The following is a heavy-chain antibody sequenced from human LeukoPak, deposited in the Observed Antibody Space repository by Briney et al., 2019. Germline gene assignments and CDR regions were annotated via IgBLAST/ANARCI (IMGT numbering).Heavy chain of an antibody. V-gene: IGHV4-39*02. Sequence: SETLSLTCTVSGGSISDSSYYWGWIRQPPGKGLEWIGSIYYSGSTYNTPSLKSRVSISVDTSKNHFSLKLSSVTAADTAVYYCARLANGPDYNWFDPWGQGTLVTVSS. CDR3: ARLANGPDYNWFDP. J-gene: IGHJ5*02. CDR2: IYYSGST. D-gene: IGHD2-8*01. CDR1: GGSISDSSYY.